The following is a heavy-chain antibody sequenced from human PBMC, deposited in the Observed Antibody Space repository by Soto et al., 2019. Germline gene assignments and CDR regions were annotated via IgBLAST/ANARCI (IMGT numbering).Heavy chain of an antibody. J-gene: IGHJ3*02. CDR3: ARDLLTYYGSIGGFDI. CDR2: IYYSGST. Sequence: SETLSLTCTVSGGSISSYYWSWIRQPPGKGLEWIGYIYYSGSTNYNPSLKSRVTISVDTSKNQFSLKLSSVTAADTAVYYCARDLLTYYGSIGGFDIWGQGTMVTVSS. D-gene: IGHD3-10*01. V-gene: IGHV4-59*12. CDR1: GGSISSYY.